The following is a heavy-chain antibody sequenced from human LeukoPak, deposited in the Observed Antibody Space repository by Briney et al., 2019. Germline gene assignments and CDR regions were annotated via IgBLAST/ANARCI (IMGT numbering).Heavy chain of an antibody. J-gene: IGHJ4*02. CDR1: GYTFTSYG. CDR2: MNTNTGNP. CDR3: TREIDPRYSYGYGDY. D-gene: IGHD5-18*01. Sequence: ASVKVSCKASGYTFTSYGISWVRQAPGQGLEWLGWMNTNTGNPTYAQGFTGRFVFSLDTSVSTAYLQISSLKPEDTAVYYCTREIDPRYSYGYGDYWGQGTLVTVSS. V-gene: IGHV7-4-1*02.